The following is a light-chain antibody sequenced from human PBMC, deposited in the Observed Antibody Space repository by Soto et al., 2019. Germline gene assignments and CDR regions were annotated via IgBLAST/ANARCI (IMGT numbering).Light chain of an antibody. J-gene: IGKJ5*01. CDR2: DAS. V-gene: IGKV1-39*01. CDR3: QQNYMAPIT. Sequence: DIELPQSPSSLSSSVGKRVPITCRASQSISTYLNWYQKKPGKATNLLIYDASRLQSGVPSRFSGSGCGTDFTLSISSVQPEEFATYFCQQNYMAPITVGQGTRLDIK. CDR1: QSISTY.